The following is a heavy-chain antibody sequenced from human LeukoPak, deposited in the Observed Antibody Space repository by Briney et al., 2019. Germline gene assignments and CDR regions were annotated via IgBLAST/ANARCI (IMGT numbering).Heavy chain of an antibody. CDR2: IYFRGSI. V-gene: IGHV4-39*07. J-gene: IGHJ4*02. Sequence: SEALSLTCTVSGVSISSSNYFWAWIRQSPGKGLEWIGSIYFRGSISSSPSLKSRVTISIDTSKNQFSLKLTSVTAADTAVYYCAREDRYCSSTSCYTWDYWGQGTLVAV. D-gene: IGHD2-2*02. CDR1: GVSISSSNYF. CDR3: AREDRYCSSTSCYTWDY.